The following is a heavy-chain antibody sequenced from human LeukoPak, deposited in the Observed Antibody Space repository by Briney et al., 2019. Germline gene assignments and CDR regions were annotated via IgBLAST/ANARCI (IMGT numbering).Heavy chain of an antibody. Sequence: GGSLRLSCAASGFTLSNAWMNWVRQAPGKGLEWVSSISSSSSYIYYADSVKGRFTISRDNAKNSLYLQMNSLRAEDTAVYYCARDPTVLDAFDIWGQGTMVTVSS. V-gene: IGHV3-21*01. CDR3: ARDPTVLDAFDI. CDR2: ISSSSSYI. D-gene: IGHD4-17*01. CDR1: GFTLSNAW. J-gene: IGHJ3*02.